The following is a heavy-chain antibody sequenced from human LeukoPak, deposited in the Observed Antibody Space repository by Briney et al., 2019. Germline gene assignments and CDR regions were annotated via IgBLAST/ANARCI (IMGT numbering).Heavy chain of an antibody. V-gene: IGHV3-64D*09. J-gene: IGHJ4*02. CDR1: GFTFSYYA. Sequence: GSLRLSCSASGFTFSYYAMHWVRQAAGKGLEFVSGISSNGGSTYYADSLKGRFTVSRDNSNNTLYLQMSSLRAEDTAIYYCAKGPTYDSLPYYFDYWGQGTLVTVSS. CDR3: AKGPTYDSLPYYFDY. D-gene: IGHD3-22*01. CDR2: ISSNGGST.